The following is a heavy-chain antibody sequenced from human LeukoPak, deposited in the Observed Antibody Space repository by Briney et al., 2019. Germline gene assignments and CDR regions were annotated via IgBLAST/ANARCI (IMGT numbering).Heavy chain of an antibody. CDR2: ISGSGGST. D-gene: IGHD6-13*01. CDR1: GFTFSSHA. J-gene: IGHJ4*02. Sequence: GGSLRLSCAASGFTFSSHAMSWVRQAPGKGLEWVSGISGSGGSTSYAGSVKGRFTISRDKSKNTLYLQMDSLRAEDTAVYYCAKDRVYSSSWYGGLDYWGQGTLVTVSS. V-gene: IGHV3-23*01. CDR3: AKDRVYSSSWYGGLDY.